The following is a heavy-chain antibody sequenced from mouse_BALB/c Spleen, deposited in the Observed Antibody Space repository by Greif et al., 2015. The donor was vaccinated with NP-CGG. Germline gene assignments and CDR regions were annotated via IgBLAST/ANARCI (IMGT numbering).Heavy chain of an antibody. J-gene: IGHJ2*01. Sequence: VQGVESGAELAKPGASVKMSCKASGYTFTSYWIHWVKQRPGQGLEWIGYINPSTGYTEYNQKFKDKATLTADKSSSIAYMQLSSLTSEDSAVYYCARGEFFDYWGQGTTLTVSS. V-gene: IGHV1-7*01. CDR1: GYTFTSYW. CDR2: INPSTGYT. CDR3: ARGEFFDY.